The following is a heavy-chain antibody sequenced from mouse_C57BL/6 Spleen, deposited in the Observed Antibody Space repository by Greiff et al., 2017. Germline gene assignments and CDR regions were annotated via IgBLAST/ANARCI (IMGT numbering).Heavy chain of an antibody. J-gene: IGHJ2*01. CDR3: ARVITTVLPDY. CDR2: ISDGGSYT. V-gene: IGHV5-4*03. D-gene: IGHD1-1*01. Sequence: DVKLVESGGGLVKPGGSLKLSCAASGFTFSSYAMSWVRQTPEKRLEWVATISDGGSYTYYPDNVKGRFTISRDNAKNNLYLQMSHLKSEDTAMYYCARVITTVLPDYWGEGTTLTVSS. CDR1: GFTFSSYA.